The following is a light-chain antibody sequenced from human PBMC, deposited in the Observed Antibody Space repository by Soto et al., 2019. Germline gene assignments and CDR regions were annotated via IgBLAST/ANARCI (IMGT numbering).Light chain of an antibody. Sequence: DIQMTQSPSTLSGSVGDRVTITCRDSQTISSWLAWYQQKPGKAPKLLIYKASTLKSGVPSRFSGSRSGTEFTLTISSLQSEDFAVYYCQQYNNWPPGSRTFGQGTKVDIK. J-gene: IGKJ1*01. CDR1: QTISSW. V-gene: IGKV1-5*03. CDR2: KAS. CDR3: QQYNNWPPGSRT.